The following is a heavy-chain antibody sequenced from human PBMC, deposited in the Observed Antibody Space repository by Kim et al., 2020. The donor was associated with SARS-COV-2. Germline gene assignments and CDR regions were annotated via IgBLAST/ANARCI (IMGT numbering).Heavy chain of an antibody. CDR3: AKGGTLWFGLSDY. D-gene: IGHD3-10*01. CDR2: ISYDGSNK. CDR1: GFTFSSYG. J-gene: IGHJ4*02. Sequence: GGSLRLSCAASGFTFSSYGMHWVRQAPGKGLEWVAVISYDGSNKYYADSVKGRFTISRDNSKNTLYLQMNSLRAEDTAVYYCAKGGTLWFGLSDYWGQGTLVTVSS. V-gene: IGHV3-30*18.